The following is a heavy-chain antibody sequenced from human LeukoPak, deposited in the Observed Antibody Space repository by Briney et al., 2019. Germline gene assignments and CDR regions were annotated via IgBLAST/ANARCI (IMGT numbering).Heavy chain of an antibody. D-gene: IGHD1-26*01. V-gene: IGHV1-46*01. CDR1: GYTFTSYY. Sequence: ASVKVSCKASGYTFTSYYMHWVRQAPGQGLEWMGIINPSGGSTSYAQKFRGRVTITADKSTSTAYMELSSLRSEDTAVYYCARIGREAYYYYMDVWGKGTTVTVSS. J-gene: IGHJ6*03. CDR3: ARIGREAYYYYMDV. CDR2: INPSGGST.